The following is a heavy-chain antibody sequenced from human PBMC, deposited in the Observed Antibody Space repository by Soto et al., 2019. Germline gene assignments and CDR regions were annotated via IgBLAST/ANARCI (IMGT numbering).Heavy chain of an antibody. J-gene: IGHJ6*02. CDR3: ARAVAVAGTITYYYGMDV. CDR2: ISAYNGNT. D-gene: IGHD6-19*01. Sequence: GVSVKVSCKAPGFTFXSYGISWARQAPGQGLEWMGWISAYNGNTNYAQKLQGRVTMTTDTSTSTAYMELRSLRSDDTAVYYCARAVAVAGTITYYYGMDVWGQGTTVTVSS. V-gene: IGHV1-18*01. CDR1: GFTFXSYG.